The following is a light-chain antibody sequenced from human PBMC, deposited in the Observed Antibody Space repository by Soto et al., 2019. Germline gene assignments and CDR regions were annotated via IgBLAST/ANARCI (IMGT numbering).Light chain of an antibody. CDR3: SSYTTSSTSV. CDR1: SSDVGGYDY. CDR2: EVS. V-gene: IGLV2-14*01. J-gene: IGLJ1*01. Sequence: QSVLTQPASVSGSPGQSITISCTGTSSDVGGYDYVSWYQEHPGKAPKLVIFEVSNRPSGISTRFSGSKSGNTASLTISELQADDEADYYCSSYTTSSTSVFGTGTQLTVL.